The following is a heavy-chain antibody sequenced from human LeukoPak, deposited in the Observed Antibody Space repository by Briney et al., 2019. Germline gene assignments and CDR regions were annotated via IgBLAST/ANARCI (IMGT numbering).Heavy chain of an antibody. V-gene: IGHV3-7*01. D-gene: IGHD4-17*01. Sequence: PGGSLRLSCAASGFIFINYWMSWVRQAPGKGLEWVALINPDRSEKHYVDAVKGRFTVSRDNAKNSLYLQMNNLRAEDRAVYFCARDPHFGALDYWGLGTLVTVSS. CDR1: GFIFINYW. J-gene: IGHJ4*02. CDR3: ARDPHFGALDY. CDR2: INPDRSEK.